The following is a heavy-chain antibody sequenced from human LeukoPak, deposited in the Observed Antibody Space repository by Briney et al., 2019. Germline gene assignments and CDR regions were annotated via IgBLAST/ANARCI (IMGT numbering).Heavy chain of an antibody. CDR2: IYSGGTT. Sequence: GRSLRLSCAASGFTVSSSYMSWVRQAPGKGLEWVSVIYSGGTTYYADSVKGRFTISRDNSKNTLYLQMNSLRAEDTAVYYCARDSAYGSGSFDYWGQGTLVTVSS. CDR3: ARDSAYGSGSFDY. V-gene: IGHV3-53*01. CDR1: GFTVSSSY. D-gene: IGHD3-10*01. J-gene: IGHJ4*02.